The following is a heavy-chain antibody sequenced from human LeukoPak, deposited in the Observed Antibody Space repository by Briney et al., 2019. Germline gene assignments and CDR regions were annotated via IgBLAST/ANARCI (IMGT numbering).Heavy chain of an antibody. V-gene: IGHV4-30-4*01. CDR1: GGFINSGDYY. D-gene: IGHD2-2*01. CDR2: IYYSGNT. J-gene: IGHJ5*01. CDR3: AREVFYCTSTSCYPQWFDS. Sequence: SETLSLTCTVSGGFINSGDYYWSWIRQPPGKGLEWIGYIYYSGNTFHNPSLKSRVTISVDTSKNQFSLRLSSVTAADTAVYYCAREVFYCTSTSCYPQWFDSWGQGTLVTVSS.